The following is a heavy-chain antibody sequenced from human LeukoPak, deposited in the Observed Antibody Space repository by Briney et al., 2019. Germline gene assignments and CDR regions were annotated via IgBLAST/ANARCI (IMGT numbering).Heavy chain of an antibody. V-gene: IGHV5-51*01. CDR3: ARVTGLGVDAFDI. D-gene: IGHD3-10*01. Sequence: GESLKISCKGSGYSFSNYWLGWVRQVPGRGLEWMGIIYPGDSDTRYSPSFQGQVTISADKSITTAYLQWSSLKTSDTAMYYCARVTGLGVDAFDIWGQGTMVTVSS. J-gene: IGHJ3*02. CDR2: IYPGDSDT. CDR1: GYSFSNYW.